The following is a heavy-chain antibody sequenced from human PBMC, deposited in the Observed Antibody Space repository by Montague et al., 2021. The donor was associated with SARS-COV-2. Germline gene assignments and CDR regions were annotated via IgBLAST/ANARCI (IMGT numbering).Heavy chain of an antibody. Sequence: SETLSLTCTVSGGSISNYYWSWIRQPAGKGLEWIGRIYASGNTNYNPSLKSRVTMSVDTSKDQFSLKLSSVTAADTAVYYCARDGSLRFEILIGPRHYYYGMDVWGQGTTVIVSS. J-gene: IGHJ6*02. V-gene: IGHV4-4*07. CDR2: IYASGNT. D-gene: IGHD3-9*01. CDR1: GGSISNYY. CDR3: ARDGSLRFEILIGPRHYYYGMDV.